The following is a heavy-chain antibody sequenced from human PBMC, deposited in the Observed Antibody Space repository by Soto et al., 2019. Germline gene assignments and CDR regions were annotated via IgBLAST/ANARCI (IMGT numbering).Heavy chain of an antibody. V-gene: IGHV2-70*04. CDR1: GFSLSTSGMR. CDR2: IDWDDDK. J-gene: IGHJ4*02. D-gene: IGHD3-10*01. CDR3: ARSPYYGSGSYYLFFDY. Sequence: SGPTLVNPTHTLTLTCTFSGFSLSTSGMRVSWIRQPPGKALEWLARIDWDDDKFYSTSLKTRLTISKDTSKNQVVLTMTNMDPVDTATYYCARSPYYGSGSYYLFFDYWGQGTLVTVSS.